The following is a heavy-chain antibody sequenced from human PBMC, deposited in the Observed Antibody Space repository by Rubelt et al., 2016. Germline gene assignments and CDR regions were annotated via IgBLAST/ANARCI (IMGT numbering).Heavy chain of an antibody. CDR3: ARFGSSGYYPGTFDI. J-gene: IGHJ3*02. CDR2: ISSSSSTI. Sequence: QAPGKGLEWVSYISSSSSTIYYADSVKGRFTISRDNAKNSLYLQMNSLRAEDTAVYYCARFGSSGYYPGTFDIWGQGTMVTVSS. D-gene: IGHD3-22*01. V-gene: IGHV3-48*04.